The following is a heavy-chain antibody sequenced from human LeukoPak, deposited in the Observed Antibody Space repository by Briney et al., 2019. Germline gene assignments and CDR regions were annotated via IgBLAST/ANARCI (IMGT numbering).Heavy chain of an antibody. Sequence: GGSLRLSCTVSGFTVSSNSMSWVRQAPGKGLEWVSFIYSGGNTHYSDSVKGRFTISRDNSKNTLYLQMNSLRAEDTAVYYCARAGTGYSSGWPRPEFDYWGQGTLVTVSS. CDR2: IYSGGNT. J-gene: IGHJ4*02. CDR1: GFTVSSNS. V-gene: IGHV3-53*01. D-gene: IGHD6-19*01. CDR3: ARAGTGYSSGWPRPEFDY.